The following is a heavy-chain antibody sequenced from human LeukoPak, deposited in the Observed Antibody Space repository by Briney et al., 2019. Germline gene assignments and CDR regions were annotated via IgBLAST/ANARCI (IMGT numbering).Heavy chain of an antibody. Sequence: SQTLSLTCTVSGGSISSGSYYWSWIRQPAGKGLEWIGSIYYSGSTYYNPSLKSRVTISVDTSKNQFSLKLSSVTAADTAVYYCANTLPSSSPLDYWGQGTLVTVSS. J-gene: IGHJ4*02. CDR3: ANTLPSSSPLDY. CDR1: GGSISSGSYY. D-gene: IGHD6-6*01. CDR2: IYYSGST. V-gene: IGHV4-39*01.